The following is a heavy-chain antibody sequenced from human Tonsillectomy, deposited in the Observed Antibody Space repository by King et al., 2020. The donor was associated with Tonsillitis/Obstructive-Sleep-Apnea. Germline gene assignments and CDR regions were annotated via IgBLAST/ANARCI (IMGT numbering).Heavy chain of an antibody. CDR1: GFTFSNAL. CDR2: IKSKTDGGTT. J-gene: IGHJ4*02. V-gene: IGHV3-15*01. Sequence: QLVQSGGGLVKPGGSLRLSCAASGFTFSNALMSWVRPAPGKGLEWVGLIKSKTDGGTTDYAAPVKGRFTISRDDSKNTLYLQMNSLKTEDTAVYYCTTAETDYWGQGTLVTVSS. CDR3: TTAETDY.